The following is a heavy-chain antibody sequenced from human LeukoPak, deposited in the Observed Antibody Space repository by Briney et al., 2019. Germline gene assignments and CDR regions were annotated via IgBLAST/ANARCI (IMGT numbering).Heavy chain of an antibody. J-gene: IGHJ4*02. D-gene: IGHD6-13*01. Sequence: SETLSLTCTVSGGSISNYYGSWIRQPPGKGREWIGYIYFSGITYYHPSLKSRVTISVDPSKNQFSLKLTSVTAADTAVYYCARARVDKVGYTSNWFFPLDYWGQGTLVTVSS. CDR2: IYFSGIT. CDR1: GGSISNYY. CDR3: ARARVDKVGYTSNWFFPLDY. V-gene: IGHV4-59*01.